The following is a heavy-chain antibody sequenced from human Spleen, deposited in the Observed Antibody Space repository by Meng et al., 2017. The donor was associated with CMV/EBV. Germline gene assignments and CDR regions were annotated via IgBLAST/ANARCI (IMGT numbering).Heavy chain of an antibody. D-gene: IGHD4-11*01. J-gene: IGHJ6*02. Sequence: ASVKVSCKASGYTFTDYYIHWVRQAPGQGLEWMGWINPDSGATTYEQKFQGRVTMTRDTSISTAYMELSSLRSEDTAVYYCARDYSNDYYYYGMDVWGQGTTVTVSS. CDR3: ARDYSNDYYYYGMDV. V-gene: IGHV1-2*02. CDR2: INPDSGAT. CDR1: GYTFTDYY.